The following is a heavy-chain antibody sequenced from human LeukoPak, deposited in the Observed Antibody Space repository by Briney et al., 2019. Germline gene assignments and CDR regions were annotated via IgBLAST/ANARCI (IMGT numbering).Heavy chain of an antibody. V-gene: IGHV4-61*02. CDR1: GGSVRRGNYY. CDR3: ARWSGSVTARNYYYYMDV. D-gene: IGHD6-6*01. J-gene: IGHJ6*03. Sequence: SQTLSLTCTVSGGSVRRGNYYWTWIRQPAGSGLGWIGRIYTSGTTDYNPSLRTRVTISVDASRNQFSLNLSSVTAADTAVYYCARWSGSVTARNYYYYMDVWGEGTTVTVSS. CDR2: IYTSGTT.